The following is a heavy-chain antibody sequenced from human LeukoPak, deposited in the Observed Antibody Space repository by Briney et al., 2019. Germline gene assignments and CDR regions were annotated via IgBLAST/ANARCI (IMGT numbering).Heavy chain of an antibody. Sequence: GGSLRLSCSVSGFTFSSYSMNWVRQAPGKGPQWVSSISGGGSYIFYADSVEGRFSVSRDNAKNSVLLQMNSLRAEDTAVYYCARGLGDYDAFDVWGHGTRVTVAS. CDR3: ARGLGDYDAFDV. CDR2: ISGGGSYI. CDR1: GFTFSSYS. V-gene: IGHV3-21*01. D-gene: IGHD4-17*01. J-gene: IGHJ3*01.